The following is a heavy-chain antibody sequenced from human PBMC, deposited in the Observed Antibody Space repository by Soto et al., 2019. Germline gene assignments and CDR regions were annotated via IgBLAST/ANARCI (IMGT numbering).Heavy chain of an antibody. V-gene: IGHV3-23*01. CDR1: GFTFSSYA. D-gene: IGHD4-17*01. J-gene: IGHJ3*02. CDR3: AKDTTVARKIGWAFDI. CDR2: ISGSGGST. Sequence: QPGGSLRLSCAASGFTFSSYAMSWVRQAPGKGLEWVSAISGSGGSTYYADSVKGRFTISRDNSKNTLYLQMNSLRAEDTAVYYCAKDTTVARKIGWAFDIWGQGTMVTVSS.